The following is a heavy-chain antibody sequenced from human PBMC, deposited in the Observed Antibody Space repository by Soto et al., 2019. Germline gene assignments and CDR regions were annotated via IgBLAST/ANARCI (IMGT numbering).Heavy chain of an antibody. V-gene: IGHV1-69*13. CDR3: ARSLGQTTAFYFDY. Sequence: SVKVSCKASGGTFSSYAISWVRQAPGQGLEWMGGIIPISGTANYAQKFQGRVTITADESTSTVYMELSSLRSEDTAVYYCARSLGQTTAFYFDYWGQGTLVTVSS. CDR2: IIPISGTA. D-gene: IGHD4-17*01. J-gene: IGHJ4*02. CDR1: GGTFSSYA.